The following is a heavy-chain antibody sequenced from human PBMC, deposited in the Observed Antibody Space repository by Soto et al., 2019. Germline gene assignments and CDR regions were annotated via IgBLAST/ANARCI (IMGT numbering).Heavy chain of an antibody. Sequence: GGSLRLSCAASGFTFSSYWMSWVRQAPGKGLEWVANIKQDGSEKYYVDSVKGRFTISRDNAKNSLYLQMNSLRAEDTAVYYCARDWEQQLSPHSFDAFDIWGQGTMVTVSS. CDR1: GFTFSSYW. CDR3: ARDWEQQLSPHSFDAFDI. J-gene: IGHJ3*02. V-gene: IGHV3-7*01. CDR2: IKQDGSEK. D-gene: IGHD6-13*01.